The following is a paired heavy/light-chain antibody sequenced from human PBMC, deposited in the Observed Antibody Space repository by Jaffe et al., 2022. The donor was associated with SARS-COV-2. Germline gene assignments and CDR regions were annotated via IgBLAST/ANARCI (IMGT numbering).Heavy chain of an antibody. CDR2: ISSSSSYI. J-gene: IGHJ6*03. CDR3: ARVGGGPDDDSWGRKDYYMDV. CDR1: GFTFSSYS. Sequence: EVQLVESGGGLVKPGGSLRLSCAASGFTFSSYSMNWVRQAPGKGLEWVSSISSSSSYIYYADSVKGRFTISRDNAKNSLYLQMNSLRAEDTAVYYCARVGGGPDDDSWGRKDYYMDVWGKGTTVTVSS. D-gene: IGHD2-15*01. V-gene: IGHV3-21*01.
Light chain of an antibody. Sequence: QTVVTQEPSFSVSPGGTVTLTCGLSSGSVSTSYYPSWYQQTPGQAPRTLIYSTNTRSSGVPDRFSGSILGNKAALTITGAQADDESDYYCVLYMGSGLNWVFGGGTKLTVL. V-gene: IGLV8-61*01. CDR1: SGSVSTSYY. CDR2: STN. J-gene: IGLJ3*02. CDR3: VLYMGSGLNWV.